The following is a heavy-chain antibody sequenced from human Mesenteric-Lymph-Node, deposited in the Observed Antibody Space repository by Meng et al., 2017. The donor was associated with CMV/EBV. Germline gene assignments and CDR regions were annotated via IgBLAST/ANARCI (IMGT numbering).Heavy chain of an antibody. Sequence: SETLSLTCTVSGGSISSSSYYWGWIRQPPGKGLEWIGSIYYSGSTYYNPSLKSRVTISVDTSKNQFSLKLSSVTAADTAVYYCARTGVGYCTNGVCYTPYYFDYWGQGTLVTVSS. D-gene: IGHD2-8*01. CDR2: IYYSGST. V-gene: IGHV4-39*01. J-gene: IGHJ4*02. CDR1: GGSISSSSYY. CDR3: ARTGVGYCTNGVCYTPYYFDY.